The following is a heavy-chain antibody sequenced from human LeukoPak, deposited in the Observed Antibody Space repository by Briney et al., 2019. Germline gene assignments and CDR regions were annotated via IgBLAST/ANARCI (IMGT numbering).Heavy chain of an antibody. J-gene: IGHJ4*02. Sequence: GASVKVSCKASGYTFTGYYMHWVRQAPGQGLEWMGRINPNSGGTNYAQKFQGRVTMTRDTSISTAYMELSRLRSDDTAVYYCARDPETYYYDSSGYCPFDYWGQGTLVTVSS. CDR3: ARDPETYYYDSSGYCPFDY. CDR1: GYTFTGYY. V-gene: IGHV1-2*06. D-gene: IGHD3-22*01. CDR2: INPNSGGT.